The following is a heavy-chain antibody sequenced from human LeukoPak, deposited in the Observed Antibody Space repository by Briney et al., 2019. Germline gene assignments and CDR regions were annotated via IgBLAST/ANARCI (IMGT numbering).Heavy chain of an antibody. V-gene: IGHV3-30*04. CDR3: ARGPLPVDTAMVTVDY. CDR2: ISYDGSNK. D-gene: IGHD5-18*01. J-gene: IGHJ4*02. Sequence: GGSLRLSCAASGFTFSSYAMHWVRQAPGKGLEWVAVISYDGSNKYYADSVKGRFTIPRDNSKNTLYLQMNSLRAEDTAVYYCARGPLPVDTAMVTVDYWGQGTLVTVSS. CDR1: GFTFSSYA.